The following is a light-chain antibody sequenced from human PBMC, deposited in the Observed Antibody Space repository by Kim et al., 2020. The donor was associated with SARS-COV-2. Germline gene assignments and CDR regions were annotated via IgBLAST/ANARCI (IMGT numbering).Light chain of an antibody. V-gene: IGLV3-1*01. Sequence: SYELTQPPSVSVSPGQTATITCSGENLANKYVCWYHQKTGQSPVLVMHQDARRPAGIPERFSGSNSGTTATLTISGTQPLDEGDYYCQAWDSNIMIFGGG. CDR3: QAWDSNIMI. CDR2: QDA. J-gene: IGLJ2*01. CDR1: NLANKY.